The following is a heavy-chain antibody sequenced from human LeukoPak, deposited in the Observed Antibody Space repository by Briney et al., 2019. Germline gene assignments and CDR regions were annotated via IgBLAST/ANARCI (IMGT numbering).Heavy chain of an antibody. Sequence: GGSLRLSCAGSGFAFSSYWMHWVRQAPGKGLEWVSGISWNSGSIGYADSVKGRFTISRDNAKNSLYLQMNSLRAEDTALYYCAKDPVGATETYFDYWGQGTLVTVSS. D-gene: IGHD1-26*01. V-gene: IGHV3-9*01. CDR1: GFAFSSYW. CDR2: ISWNSGSI. J-gene: IGHJ4*02. CDR3: AKDPVGATETYFDY.